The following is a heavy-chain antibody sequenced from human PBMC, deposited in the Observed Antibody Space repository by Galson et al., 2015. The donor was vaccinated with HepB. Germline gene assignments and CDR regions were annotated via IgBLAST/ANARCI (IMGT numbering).Heavy chain of an antibody. V-gene: IGHV7-4-1*02. CDR2: INTNSGNP. D-gene: IGHD5-24*01. CDR1: GYTFTSYG. CDR3: ARRNGNYWFDP. Sequence: SGYTFTSYGMNWVRQAPGQGLEWMGWINTNSGNPTYAQGFTGRFVFSLDTSVSTAYLQISSLKAEDTAMYYCARRNGNYWFDPWGQGTLVTVSS. J-gene: IGHJ5*02.